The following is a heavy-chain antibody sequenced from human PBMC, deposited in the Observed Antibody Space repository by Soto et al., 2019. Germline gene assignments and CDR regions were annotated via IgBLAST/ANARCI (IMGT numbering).Heavy chain of an antibody. J-gene: IGHJ5*02. CDR2: ISAYTDTP. V-gene: IGHV1-18*01. CDR3: ARVIPGVEAWFDP. D-gene: IGHD2-2*01. CDR1: GYTFTNVG. Sequence: GASGKVSCKASGYTFTNVGVTWVRRAPGQGLEWMGWISAYTDTPNYAQKFQGGVTMTIDTSTSTAYMDLRSLTSDDTAVYYCARVIPGVEAWFDPWGQGTLVTVSS.